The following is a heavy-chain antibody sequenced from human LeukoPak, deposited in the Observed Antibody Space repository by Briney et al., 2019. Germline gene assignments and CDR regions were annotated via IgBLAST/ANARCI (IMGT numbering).Heavy chain of an antibody. CDR1: GFPFSSYS. CDR3: ARDSPERGYSYGPLDNYFDY. CDR2: IKQDGSEK. Sequence: GGPLTLSCAASGFPFSSYSMNWVPQAQGKGLEWVANIKQDGSEKYHVDSVKGRFTISRDNAKNSLYLQMNSLRAEDTAVYYCARDSPERGYSYGPLDNYFDYWGQGTLVTVSS. J-gene: IGHJ4*02. D-gene: IGHD5-18*01. V-gene: IGHV3-7*01.